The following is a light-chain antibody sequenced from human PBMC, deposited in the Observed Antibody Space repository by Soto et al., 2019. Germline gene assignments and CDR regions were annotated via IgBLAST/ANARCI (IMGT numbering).Light chain of an antibody. CDR2: DVT. Sequence: QSVLTQPRSVSGSPGQSVTISCTGTSSDVGGYTFVSWYQQHPGKAPKVMIYDVTKRPSGVPDRFSGSKSGNTASLTISGLQAEDEADYYCCSYAGGYTYVFGTGTKLTVL. CDR1: SSDVGGYTF. CDR3: CSYAGGYTYV. J-gene: IGLJ1*01. V-gene: IGLV2-11*01.